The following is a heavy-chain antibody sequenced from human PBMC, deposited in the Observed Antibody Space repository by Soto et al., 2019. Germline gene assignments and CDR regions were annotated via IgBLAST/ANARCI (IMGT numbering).Heavy chain of an antibody. CDR2: IYYSGNT. Sequence: PSETLSLSCRACGGSISGYYWSWIRHSPGKGLEWIGYIYYSGNTNYNPSLKSRVTISVDTSQNQFSLKLTSMTAADTAVYYCATGYYYYYMDVWGKGTTVTVSS. CDR3: ATGYYYYYMDV. CDR1: GGSISGYY. V-gene: IGHV4-59*01. J-gene: IGHJ6*03.